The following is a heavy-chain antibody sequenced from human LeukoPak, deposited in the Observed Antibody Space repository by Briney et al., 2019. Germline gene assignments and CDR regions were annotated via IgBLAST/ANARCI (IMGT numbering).Heavy chain of an antibody. Sequence: GGSLRLSCAASGFTFSSYWTHWVRDAPGKGLVWVSRINSDGSSTSYADSVKGRFTISRDNAKNTLYMQMNSLRAEDTAVYYCAREKDYGDNDAFDIWGQGTMVTVSS. V-gene: IGHV3-74*01. CDR2: INSDGSST. CDR3: AREKDYGDNDAFDI. D-gene: IGHD4-17*01. J-gene: IGHJ3*02. CDR1: GFTFSSYW.